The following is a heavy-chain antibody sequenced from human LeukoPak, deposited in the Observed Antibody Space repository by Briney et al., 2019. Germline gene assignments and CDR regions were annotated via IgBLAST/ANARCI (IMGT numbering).Heavy chain of an antibody. Sequence: GGSLRLSCAASGFTFSSYAMSWVRQAPGKGLEWVSTISISGGNTYYVDSVKGRFTISRDNSKNTLYLQMTSLRAEDTAVYYCANQYCSGGRCYYFSYWGQGTLVTVSS. CDR3: ANQYCSGGRCYYFSY. CDR1: GFTFSSYA. J-gene: IGHJ4*02. CDR2: ISISGGNT. V-gene: IGHV3-23*01. D-gene: IGHD2-15*01.